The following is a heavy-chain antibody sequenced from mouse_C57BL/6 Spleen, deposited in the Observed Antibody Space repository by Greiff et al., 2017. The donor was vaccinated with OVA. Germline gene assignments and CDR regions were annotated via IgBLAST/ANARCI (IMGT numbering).Heavy chain of an antibody. CDR1: GFTFSSYG. CDR3: ARHIHTAQATSWYFDV. D-gene: IGHD3-2*02. J-gene: IGHJ1*03. CDR2: ISSGGSYT. V-gene: IGHV5-6*01. Sequence: EVHLVESGGDLVKPGGSLKLSCAASGFTFSSYGMSWVRQTPDKRLEWVATISSGGSYTYYPDSVKGRFTLSRDNAKNTLYLQMSSLKSEDTAMYYCARHIHTAQATSWYFDVWGTGTTVTVSS.